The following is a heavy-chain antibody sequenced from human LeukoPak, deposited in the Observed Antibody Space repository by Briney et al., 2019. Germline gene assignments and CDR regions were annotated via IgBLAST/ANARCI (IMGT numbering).Heavy chain of an antibody. V-gene: IGHV3-74*01. Sequence: GGSLRLSCAVSGFTFSGHWMFWVRQAPGKGLEWVSSDGSGTGYTDSVKGRFTVSRDNARNTLYLQMNSLRAEDTAVYYCARGPSGVSQFDYWGQGTLVTVSS. CDR1: GFTFSGHW. J-gene: IGHJ4*02. D-gene: IGHD3-10*01. CDR2: DGSGT. CDR3: ARGPSGVSQFDY.